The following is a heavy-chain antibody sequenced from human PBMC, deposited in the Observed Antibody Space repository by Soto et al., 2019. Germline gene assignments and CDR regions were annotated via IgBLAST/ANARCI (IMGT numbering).Heavy chain of an antibody. CDR1: GFTFSSYG. V-gene: IGHV3-33*01. J-gene: IGHJ6*02. CDR2: IWYDGSNK. Sequence: QVQLVESGGGVVQPGRSLRLSCAVSGFTFSSYGMHWVRQAPGKGLEWVAVIWYDGSNKYYADSVKGRFTISRDNSKNTLYLQMNSLRVEDTAVYYCARETGYSNAYYYYYGMDVWGQGTTVTVSS. CDR3: ARETGYSNAYYYYYGMDV. D-gene: IGHD5-12*01.